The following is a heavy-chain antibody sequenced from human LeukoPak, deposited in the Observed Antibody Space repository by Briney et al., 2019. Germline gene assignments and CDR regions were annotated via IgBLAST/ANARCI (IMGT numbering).Heavy chain of an antibody. J-gene: IGHJ5*02. CDR1: GGSISSSSYY. CDR3: ARPLRGSSWYGGFDP. Sequence: PSETLSLTCTVSGGSISSSSYYWGWIRQPPGKGLEWIGSIYYSGSTYYNPSLQSRVTISVDTSKNQFSLKLSSVTAADTAVYYCARPLRGSSWYGGFDPWGQGTLVTVSS. V-gene: IGHV4-39*01. CDR2: IYYSGST. D-gene: IGHD6-13*01.